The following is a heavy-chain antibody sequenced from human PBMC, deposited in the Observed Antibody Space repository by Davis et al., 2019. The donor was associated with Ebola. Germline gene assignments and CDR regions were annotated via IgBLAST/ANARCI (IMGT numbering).Heavy chain of an antibody. V-gene: IGHV3-21*01. CDR1: GFTFSSYS. CDR2: ISSSSSYI. CDR3: ARGGTGIVAS. Sequence: GESLKISCAASGFTFSSYSMNWVRQAPGKGLEWVSSISSSSSYIYYADSVKGRFTISSDNANTSLYLQMNSLRAEETAVYYCARGGTGIVASWGQGTLVTVSS. J-gene: IGHJ4*02. D-gene: IGHD1-26*01.